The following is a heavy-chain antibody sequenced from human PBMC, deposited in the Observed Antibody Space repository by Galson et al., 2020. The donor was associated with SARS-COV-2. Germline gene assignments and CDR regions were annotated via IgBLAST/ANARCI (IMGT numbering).Heavy chain of an antibody. Sequence: APETLSLTCTVSGGFISSYYWSWIRQPPGKGLEWIGYIYYSGSTNYNPSLKSRVTISVDTSKNQFSLKLSSVTTADTAVYYCAREVYGSGSYYHGYFDYWVQGTLVTGSS. D-gene: IGHD3-10*01. CDR3: AREVYGSGSYYHGYFDY. CDR2: IYYSGST. CDR1: GGFISSYY. J-gene: IGHJ4*02. V-gene: IGHV4-59*01.